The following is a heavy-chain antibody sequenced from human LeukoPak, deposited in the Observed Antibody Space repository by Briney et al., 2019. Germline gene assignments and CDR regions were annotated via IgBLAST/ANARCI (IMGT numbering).Heavy chain of an antibody. CDR3: AKDRFFYDSGSKAN. CDR2: ISWNSGSI. V-gene: IGHV3-9*01. D-gene: IGHD3-22*01. Sequence: GGSLRLSCAASGFTFDDHAMHWVRQAPGKGLEWVSGISWNSGSIGYADSVKGRFTISRDNAKNSLYLQMNSLRVKDTAFYYCAKDRFFYDSGSKANWGQGTLVTVSS. CDR1: GFTFDDHA. J-gene: IGHJ4*02.